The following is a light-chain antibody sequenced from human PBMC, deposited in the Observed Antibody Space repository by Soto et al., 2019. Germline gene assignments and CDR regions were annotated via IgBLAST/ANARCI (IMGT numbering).Light chain of an antibody. CDR2: EVT. Sequence: QSVLTQPASVSGSPGQSITISCTGTSSDVGSYDLVSWYRQYPGKAPKLMMYEVTKRPSGVSDRFFGSKSGNTASLTISGLQAEDEADYYCCSYAGSSTVVFGGGTKLTV. J-gene: IGLJ2*01. CDR3: CSYAGSSTVV. V-gene: IGLV2-23*02. CDR1: SSDVGSYDL.